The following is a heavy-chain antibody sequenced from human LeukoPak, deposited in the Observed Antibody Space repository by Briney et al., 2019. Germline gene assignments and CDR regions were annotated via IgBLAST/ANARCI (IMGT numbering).Heavy chain of an antibody. V-gene: IGHV3-23*01. D-gene: IGHD1-26*01. CDR1: GFTFNNYA. CDR2: VSTGGGST. Sequence: GGSLRLSCATSGFTFNNYAMTWVRQAPGKGLQWVSTVSTGGGSTYYADSVKGRFTISRDNSKNTMWLQMNSLGAEDTAVYYCAKGLGGTYYFDSWGQGILVTVSS. J-gene: IGHJ4*02. CDR3: AKGLGGTYYFDS.